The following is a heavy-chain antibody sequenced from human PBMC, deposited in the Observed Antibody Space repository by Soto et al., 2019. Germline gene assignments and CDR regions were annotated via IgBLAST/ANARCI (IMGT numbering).Heavy chain of an antibody. CDR1: GGTFSSYA. J-gene: IGHJ5*02. D-gene: IGHD6-6*01. V-gene: IGHV1-69*13. CDR2: IIPIFGTA. CDR3: ATYSSSSLWFDP. Sequence: SVKVSCKASGGTFSSYAISWVRQAPGQGLEWMGGIIPIFGTANYAQKFQGRVTITADESTSTAYMELSSLRSEDTAVYYCATYSSSSLWFDPWGQGXLVTVSS.